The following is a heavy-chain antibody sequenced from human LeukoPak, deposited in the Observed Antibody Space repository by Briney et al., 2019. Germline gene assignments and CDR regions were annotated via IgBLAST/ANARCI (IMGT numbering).Heavy chain of an antibody. CDR1: GYTFTGYY. CDR3: ATDLISSSWYRGAYDY. Sequence: RASVKVSCKASGYTFTGYYMHWVRQAPGQGLEWMGWINPNSGGTNYAQKFQGRVTMTRDTSISTAYMELSSLRSEDTAVYYCATDLISSSWYRGAYDYWGQGTLVTVSS. V-gene: IGHV1-2*02. CDR2: INPNSGGT. J-gene: IGHJ4*02. D-gene: IGHD6-13*01.